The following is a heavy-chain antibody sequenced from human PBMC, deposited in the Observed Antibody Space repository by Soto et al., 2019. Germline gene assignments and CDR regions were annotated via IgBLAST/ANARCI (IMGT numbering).Heavy chain of an antibody. Sequence: SGXLSLAFAIAVGAISSSSYYWSGIRQFPGKGLEWIAYTAYTGNTNYNPSIKSRVTISMDTSKNQLSLNLTSMTAADTAVYYCARDMHAGLTHYFDPWGQGTLVTVYS. CDR3: ARDMHAGLTHYFDP. CDR2: TAYTGNT. D-gene: IGHD1-20*01. J-gene: IGHJ5*02. CDR1: VGAISSSSYY. V-gene: IGHV4-61*01.